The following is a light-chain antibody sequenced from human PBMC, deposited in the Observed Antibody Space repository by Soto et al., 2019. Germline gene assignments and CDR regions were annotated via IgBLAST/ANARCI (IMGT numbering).Light chain of an antibody. Sequence: EIVLTQSPGTLSLSPGERATLSCRASQSVSSSYLAWYQQKPGQAPRLLIYGASSRATGIPDRFSGSGSGTDFNLTISRLEHEDFAVYYCQQYGRSPLTFGGGTKVEIK. J-gene: IGKJ4*01. V-gene: IGKV3-20*01. CDR2: GAS. CDR1: QSVSSSY. CDR3: QQYGRSPLT.